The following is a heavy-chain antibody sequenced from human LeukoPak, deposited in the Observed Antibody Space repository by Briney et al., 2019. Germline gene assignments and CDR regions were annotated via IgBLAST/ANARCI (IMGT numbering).Heavy chain of an antibody. CDR2: IYSGGST. V-gene: IGHV3-53*01. CDR3: ARDGPYSSSWYVLYY. Sequence: HPGGSLRLSCAASGFTVSTNYMSWVRQAPGKGLEWVSVIYSGGSTYYADSVKGRFTISRDNSKNTLYLQMNSLRAEDTAVYYCARDGPYSSSWYVLYYWGQGTLVTVSS. D-gene: IGHD6-13*01. CDR1: GFTVSTNY. J-gene: IGHJ4*02.